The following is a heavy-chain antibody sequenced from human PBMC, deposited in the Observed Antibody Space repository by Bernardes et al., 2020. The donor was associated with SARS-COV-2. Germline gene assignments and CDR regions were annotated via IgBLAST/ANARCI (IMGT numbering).Heavy chain of an antibody. V-gene: IGHV4-34*01. J-gene: IGHJ6*03. D-gene: IGHD2-2*02. Sequence: SETLSLTCAVYGGSFSGYYWSWIRQPPGKGLEWIGEINHSGSTNYNPSLKSRVTISVDTSKNQFSLKLSSVTAADTAVYYCARGRYCSSTSCYTRGNYYYYYMDVWGKGTTVTVSS. CDR1: GGSFSGYY. CDR2: INHSGST. CDR3: ARGRYCSSTSCYTRGNYYYYYMDV.